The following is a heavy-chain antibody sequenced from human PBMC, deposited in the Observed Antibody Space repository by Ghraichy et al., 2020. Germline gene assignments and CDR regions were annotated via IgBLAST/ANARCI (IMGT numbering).Heavy chain of an antibody. J-gene: IGHJ6*02. CDR1: GFTFSSYG. D-gene: IGHD3-3*01. CDR2: ISYDGSNK. Sequence: GESLNISCAASGFTFSSYGMHWVRQAPGKGLEWVAVISYDGSNKYYADSVKGRFTISRDNSKNTLYLQMNSLRAEDTAVYYCAKGQYDFWSGYLGLYYYYYYGMDVWGQGTTVTVSS. V-gene: IGHV3-30*18. CDR3: AKGQYDFWSGYLGLYYYYYYGMDV.